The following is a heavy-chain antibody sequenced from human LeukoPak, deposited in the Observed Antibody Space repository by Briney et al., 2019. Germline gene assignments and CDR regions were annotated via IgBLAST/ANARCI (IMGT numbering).Heavy chain of an antibody. Sequence: PSETLSLTCTVSGGSISSYYWSWIRQPPGKGLEWIGSIYHSGSTYYNPSLKSRVTISVDTSKNQFSLKLSSVTAADTAVYYCARGRGYSYGDYYYYYYMDVWGKGTTVTVSS. D-gene: IGHD5-18*01. CDR3: ARGRGYSYGDYYYYYYMDV. CDR1: GGSISSYY. CDR2: IYHSGST. J-gene: IGHJ6*03. V-gene: IGHV4-38-2*02.